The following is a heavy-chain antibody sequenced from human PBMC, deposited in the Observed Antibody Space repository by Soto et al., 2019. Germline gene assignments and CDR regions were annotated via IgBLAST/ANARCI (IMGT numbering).Heavy chain of an antibody. CDR3: ARSYRIGYCSGGSCYSGWFDP. D-gene: IGHD2-15*01. J-gene: IGHJ5*02. CDR2: INHSGST. CDR1: GGSFSGYY. Sequence: PSETLSLTCAVYGGSFSGYYWSWIRQPPGKGLEWIGEINHSGSTNYNPSLKSRVTISVDTSKNQFSLKLSSVTAADTAVYYCARSYRIGYCSGGSCYSGWFDPWGQGTLVT. V-gene: IGHV4-34*01.